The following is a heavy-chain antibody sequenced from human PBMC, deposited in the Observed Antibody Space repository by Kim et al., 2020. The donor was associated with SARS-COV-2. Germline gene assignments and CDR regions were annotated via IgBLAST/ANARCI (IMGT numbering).Heavy chain of an antibody. J-gene: IGHJ4*02. D-gene: IGHD3-10*01. V-gene: IGHV1-69*13. CDR2: IIPIFGTA. CDR1: GGTFSSYA. CDR3: ARGAIVRGVIIDLWY. Sequence: SVKVSCKASGGTFSSYAISWVRQAPGQGLEWMGGIIPIFGTANYAQKFQGRVTITADESTSTACMELSSLRSEDTAVYYCARGAIVRGVIIDLWYWGQGTLVTVSS.